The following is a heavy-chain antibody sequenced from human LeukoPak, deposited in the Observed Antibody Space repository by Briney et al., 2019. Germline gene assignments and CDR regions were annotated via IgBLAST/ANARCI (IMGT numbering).Heavy chain of an antibody. CDR1: GYTFTGYY. CDR3: AKDPARGDGITIFGAQNWFDP. J-gene: IGHJ5*02. CDR2: ISYDGSNK. Sequence: SCKASGYTFTGYYMHWVRQAPGKGLEWVAVISYDGSNKYYADSVKDRFTISRDNSKNTLYLQMNSLRAEDTAVYYCAKDPARGDGITIFGAQNWFDPWGQGTLVTVSS. V-gene: IGHV3-30*18. D-gene: IGHD3-3*01.